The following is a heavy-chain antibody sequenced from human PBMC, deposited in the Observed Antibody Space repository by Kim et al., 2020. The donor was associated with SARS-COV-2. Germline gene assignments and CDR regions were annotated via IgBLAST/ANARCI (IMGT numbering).Heavy chain of an antibody. D-gene: IGHD2-2*01. CDR3: ARDGDCSSTSCPFDY. J-gene: IGHJ4*02. Sequence: PSLKSRVTISVDTSKNQFSLKLSSVTAADTAVYYCARDGDCSSTSCPFDYWGQGTLVTVSS. V-gene: IGHV4-39*07.